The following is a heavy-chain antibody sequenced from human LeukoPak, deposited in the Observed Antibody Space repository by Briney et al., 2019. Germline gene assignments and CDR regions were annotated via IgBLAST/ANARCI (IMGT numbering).Heavy chain of an antibody. J-gene: IGHJ4*02. CDR3: ARESRWMHTAMALYFDY. V-gene: IGHV3-21*01. Sequence: PGGSLRLSCAASGFTFSSYSMNWVRQAPGKGLEWVSSISSSSSYIYYADSVKGRFTISRDNAKNSLYLQMNGLRAEDTAVYYCARESRWMHTAMALYFDYWGQGTLVTVSS. D-gene: IGHD5-18*01. CDR1: GFTFSSYS. CDR2: ISSSSSYI.